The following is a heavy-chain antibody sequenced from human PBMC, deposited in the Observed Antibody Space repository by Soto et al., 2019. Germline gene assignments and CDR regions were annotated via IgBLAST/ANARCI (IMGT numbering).Heavy chain of an antibody. D-gene: IGHD3-3*01. V-gene: IGHV1-2*04. CDR3: AREVGEWLFFY. J-gene: IGHJ1*01. CDR2: LNPHSGGT. Sequence: QVQLVQSGAEVKKPGASVKVSCKAAGYTFTGYYMHWVRQAHGQGLEWMGWLNPHSGGTNYAQKFQGWVTMTRDTSISTAYMELSRLRSYDTAVEYCAREVGEWLFFYWGQGNLVTFSS. CDR1: GYTFTGYY.